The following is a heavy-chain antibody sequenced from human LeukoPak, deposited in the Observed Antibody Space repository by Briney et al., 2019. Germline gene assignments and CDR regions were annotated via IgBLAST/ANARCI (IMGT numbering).Heavy chain of an antibody. V-gene: IGHV4-34*01. Sequence: QPSETLSLTCAVYGGSFSGYYWSWIRQPPGKGLEWIGEINHSGSTNYNPSLKSRVTISVDTSKNQFSLKLSSVTAADTAVYYCARGRVDCSSTSCYIGSPLHFDYWGQGTLVTVSS. CDR3: ARGRVDCSSTSCYIGSPLHFDY. CDR2: INHSGST. D-gene: IGHD2-2*02. CDR1: GGSFSGYY. J-gene: IGHJ4*02.